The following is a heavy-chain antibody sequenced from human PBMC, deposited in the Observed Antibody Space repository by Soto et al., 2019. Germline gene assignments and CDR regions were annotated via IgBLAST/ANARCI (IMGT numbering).Heavy chain of an antibody. V-gene: IGHV1-18*01. CDR3: ARVAGCYAGVCYYYYYMDV. D-gene: IGHD2-2*01. CDR1: GYTFTSYG. Sequence: ASVKVSCKASGYTFTSYGISWVRQAPGQGLEWMGWISAYNGNTNYAQKLQGRVTMTTDTSTSTAYMELRSLRSDDTAVYYCARVAGCYAGVCYYYYYMDVWGKGTTVTVSS. J-gene: IGHJ6*03. CDR2: ISAYNGNT.